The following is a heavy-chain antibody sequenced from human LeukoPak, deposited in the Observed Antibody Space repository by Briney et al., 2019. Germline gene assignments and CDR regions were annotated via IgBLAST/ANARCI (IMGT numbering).Heavy chain of an antibody. V-gene: IGHV3-53*01. D-gene: IGHD6-6*01. Sequence: PGGSLRLSCAASGFTVSNNYMSWVRQAPGKGLEWVSVIYSGGSTYYADSVKGRFTISRDTSKNTLSLQMNSLRAEDTAVYYCASFSLGHYWGQGTLVTVSS. CDR1: GFTVSNNY. CDR2: IYSGGST. CDR3: ASFSLGHY. J-gene: IGHJ4*02.